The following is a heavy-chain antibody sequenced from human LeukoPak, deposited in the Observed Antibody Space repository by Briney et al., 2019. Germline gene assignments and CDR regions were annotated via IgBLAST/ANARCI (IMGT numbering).Heavy chain of an antibody. CDR2: ISSSSSYI. CDR1: GFTFSSYS. V-gene: IGHV3-21*01. CDR3: ASVSNYYDSSGREYYYYYYGMDV. D-gene: IGHD3-22*01. Sequence: GGSLRLSCAASGFTFSSYSMNWVRQAPGKGLEWVSSISSSSSYIYCADSVKGRFTISRDNAKDSLYLQMNSLRAEDTAVYYCASVSNYYDSSGREYYYYYYGMDVWGQGTTVTVSS. J-gene: IGHJ6*02.